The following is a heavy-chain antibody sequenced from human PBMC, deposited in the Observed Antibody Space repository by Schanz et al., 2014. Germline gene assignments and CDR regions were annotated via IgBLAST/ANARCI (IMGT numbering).Heavy chain of an antibody. CDR2: ISGRGDSI. CDR1: GFVFSTHT. CDR3: ARGVRIDY. V-gene: IGHV3-21*02. Sequence: EVQLVESGGGLVKPGESLTLSCAASGFVFSTHTINWVRQFPGKGLQWVSSISGRGDSIYYADSVKGRFTISRDNAKNSLYLQMNSLTAEDTAVYYCARGVRIDYWGQGTLVTVSS. D-gene: IGHD3-3*01. J-gene: IGHJ4*02.